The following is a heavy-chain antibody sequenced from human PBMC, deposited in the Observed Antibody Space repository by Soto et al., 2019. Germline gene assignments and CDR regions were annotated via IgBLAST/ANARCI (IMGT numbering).Heavy chain of an antibody. CDR1: GGFIRRDL. CDR3: ARHHGGYSDRWVDS. CDR2: ISHSGIT. D-gene: IGHD6-13*01. V-gene: IGHV4-59*08. J-gene: IGHJ4*02. Sequence: QVQLQESGPGLVNPSETLSLTCTVSGGFIRRDLWSWIRQPPGKGLEWIGLISHSGITNYNPSLESRVTISAEESKNQISLKLRSVTAADTALYYCARHHGGYSDRWVDSWGQGTLVTVSS.